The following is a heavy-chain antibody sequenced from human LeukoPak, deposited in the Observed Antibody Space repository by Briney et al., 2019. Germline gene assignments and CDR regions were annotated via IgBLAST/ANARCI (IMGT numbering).Heavy chain of an antibody. D-gene: IGHD5/OR15-5a*01. V-gene: IGHV3-21*01. CDR1: GFTFSTYT. CDR2: ISSSSRYI. Sequence: GGSLRLSCAASGFTFSTYTMNCVRQAPGKGLEWVSSISSSSRYIYYADSVKGRFTISRDNAKNSLYLQMNSLRAEDAAVYYCARGPSTPFDYWGQGTLVTVSS. CDR3: ARGPSTPFDY. J-gene: IGHJ4*02.